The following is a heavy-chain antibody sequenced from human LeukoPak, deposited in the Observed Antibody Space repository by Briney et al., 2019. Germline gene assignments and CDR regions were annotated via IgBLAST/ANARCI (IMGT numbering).Heavy chain of an antibody. Sequence: SVKVSCKASGCTFSSYAISWVRQAPGQGLEWMGRIIPILGIANYAQKFQGRVTITADKSTSTAYMELSSLRSEDTAVYYCARDGVDTAMVFYYYYGMDVWGQGTTVTVSS. CDR1: GCTFSSYA. CDR3: ARDGVDTAMVFYYYYGMDV. D-gene: IGHD5-18*01. CDR2: IIPILGIA. V-gene: IGHV1-69*04. J-gene: IGHJ6*02.